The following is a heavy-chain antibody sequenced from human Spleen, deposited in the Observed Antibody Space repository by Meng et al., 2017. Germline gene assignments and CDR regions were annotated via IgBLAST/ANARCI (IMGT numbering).Heavy chain of an antibody. Sequence: QAQLQQWGAGLLNASETLSLTGAVYGGSFSCYYWSWIRQPPGKGLEWIGEINHSGSTNYNPSLKSRVTISVDTSKNQFSLKLSSVTAADTAVYYRVFDSSGDWYFDLWGRGTLVTVSS. D-gene: IGHD3-22*01. CDR3: VFDSSGDWYFDL. CDR2: INHSGST. CDR1: GGSFSCYY. J-gene: IGHJ2*01. V-gene: IGHV4-34*01.